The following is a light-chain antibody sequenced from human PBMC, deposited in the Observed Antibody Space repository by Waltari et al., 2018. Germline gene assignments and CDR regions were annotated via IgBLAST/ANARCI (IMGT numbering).Light chain of an antibody. V-gene: IGLV2-11*01. CDR3: CSYAGSHSWV. CDR1: SSAVCRYNY. Sequence: QSALIQPRSVSGSPGPSVTISCTRSSSAVCRYNYVSWYQQHSGKAPKLIIYEVIERPSGVPDRFSGSKSGDTASLTISGLQAEDEADYYCCSYAGSHSWVFGGGTKLTVL. J-gene: IGLJ3*02. CDR2: EVI.